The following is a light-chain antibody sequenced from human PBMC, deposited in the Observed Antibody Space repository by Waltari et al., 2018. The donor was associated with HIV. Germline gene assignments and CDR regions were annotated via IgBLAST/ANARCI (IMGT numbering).Light chain of an antibody. CDR3: QQYNKWPPT. CDR1: ETINND. CDR2: GAS. J-gene: IGKJ1*01. V-gene: IGKV3D-15*01. Sequence: EIVMTQSPATLSVSPGERATLSCRASETINNDLAWYQQKPGQAPRLLIHGASTRAAGIPARFSGSGSGTEFSLTNNYVQSEDFTLYYCQQYNKWPPTFGQGTKVEIK.